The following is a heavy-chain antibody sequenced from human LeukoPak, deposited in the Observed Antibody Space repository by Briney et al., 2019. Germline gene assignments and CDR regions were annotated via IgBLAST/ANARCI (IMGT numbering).Heavy chain of an antibody. V-gene: IGHV3-30*14. CDR1: GFTFSSYA. D-gene: IGHD6-13*01. CDR2: ISYDGSNK. Sequence: GGSLRLSCAASGFTFSSYAMHWVRQAPGKGLEWVALISYDGSNKYYADSVKGRFTISRNNSKNTLYLQMNSLRAEDTAVYYCARALGYSSSWYGGDWFDPWGQGTLVTVSS. J-gene: IGHJ5*02. CDR3: ARALGYSSSWYGGDWFDP.